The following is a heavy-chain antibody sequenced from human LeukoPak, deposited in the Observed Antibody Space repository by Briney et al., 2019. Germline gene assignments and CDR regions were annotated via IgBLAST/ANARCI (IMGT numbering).Heavy chain of an antibody. Sequence: SETLSLTCTVSGDSITNFYWNWIRQPPGKGLEWIGYIYYTGSTTFNPSLKSRVTMSVDTSKNQFSLKLSSVTAADTAVYFCARWMGTWNAFDIWGQGTVVTGSS. V-gene: IGHV4-59*01. CDR3: ARWMGTWNAFDI. CDR2: IYYTGST. J-gene: IGHJ3*02. CDR1: GDSITNFY. D-gene: IGHD1-1*01.